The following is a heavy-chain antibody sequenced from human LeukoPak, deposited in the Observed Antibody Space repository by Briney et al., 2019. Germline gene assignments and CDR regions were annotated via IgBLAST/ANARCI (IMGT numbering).Heavy chain of an antibody. Sequence: ASVKISCKVSGYTFTDYYMQWVQQAPGKGLEWMGLVDPEDGETIYAEKFQGRVTITADTSTDTAYMELSSLRSEDTAVHYCAILIVAGTHFDYWGQGTLVTVSS. CDR1: GYTFTDYY. CDR2: VDPEDGET. V-gene: IGHV1-69-2*01. J-gene: IGHJ4*02. D-gene: IGHD6-19*01. CDR3: AILIVAGTHFDY.